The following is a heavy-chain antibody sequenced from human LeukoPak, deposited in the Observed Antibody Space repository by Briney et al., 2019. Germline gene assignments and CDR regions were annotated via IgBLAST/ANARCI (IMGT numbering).Heavy chain of an antibody. CDR1: GFTFSSYA. Sequence: GGSLRLSCAASGFTFSSYAMSWVRQAPGKGQEWVSAISGSGGSTYYADSVKGRFTISRDKSKNTLYLQMNSLRAEDTAVYYCAKAPDYDFWSGYFDYWGQGTLVTVSS. CDR3: AKAPDYDFWSGYFDY. J-gene: IGHJ4*02. CDR2: ISGSGGST. V-gene: IGHV3-23*01. D-gene: IGHD3-3*01.